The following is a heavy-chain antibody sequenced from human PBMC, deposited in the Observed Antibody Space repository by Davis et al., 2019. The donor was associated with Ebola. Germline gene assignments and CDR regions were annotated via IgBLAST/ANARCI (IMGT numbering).Heavy chain of an antibody. D-gene: IGHD2-2*01. J-gene: IGHJ6*02. V-gene: IGHV4-30-4*01. CDR3: ARCSGVVVVPAAIYYYYGMDV. Sequence: MPSETLSLTCTVSGGSISSGDYYWSWIRQPPGKGLEWIGYIYYSGSTYYNPSLKSRVTISVDTSKNQFSLKLSSVTAADTAVYYCARCSGVVVVPAAIYYYYGMDVWGQGTTVTVSS. CDR2: IYYSGST. CDR1: GGSISSGDYY.